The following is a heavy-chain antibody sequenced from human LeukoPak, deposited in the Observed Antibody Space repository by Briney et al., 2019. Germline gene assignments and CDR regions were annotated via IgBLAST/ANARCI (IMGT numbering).Heavy chain of an antibody. D-gene: IGHD2-21*02. V-gene: IGHV4-34*01. CDR2: INYSGTT. CDR3: ARAPYCGGDCSRASDY. J-gene: IGHJ4*02. CDR1: GGSFSGYY. Sequence: SETLSLTCAVYGGSFSGYYWSWLRQPPGKGLVWIGEINYSGTTNYNPSLKSRVTISADTYKNLFSLSLSSVTAADTGVYYCARAPYCGGDCSRASDYWGQGSLVTVSS.